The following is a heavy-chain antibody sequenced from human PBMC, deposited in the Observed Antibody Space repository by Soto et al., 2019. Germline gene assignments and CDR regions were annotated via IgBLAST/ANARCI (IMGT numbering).Heavy chain of an antibody. V-gene: IGHV3-53*04. CDR1: GFTVSSNY. D-gene: IGHD6-13*01. CDR3: ARASNSSSWYSLDYYYGMDV. CDR2: IYSGGST. J-gene: IGHJ6*02. Sequence: PGGSLRLSCTASGFTVSSNYMSWVRQAPGKGLEWVSVIYSGGSTYYADSVKGRFTISRHNSKNTLYLQMNSLRAEDTAVYYCARASNSSSWYSLDYYYGMDVWGQGTTVTVSS.